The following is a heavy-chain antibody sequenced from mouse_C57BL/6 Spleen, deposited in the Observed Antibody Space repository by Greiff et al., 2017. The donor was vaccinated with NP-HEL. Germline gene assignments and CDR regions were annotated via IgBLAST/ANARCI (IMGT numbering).Heavy chain of an antibody. CDR1: GYAFSSYW. J-gene: IGHJ2*01. CDR2: IYPGDGDT. CDR3: ARSDYYGPRDY. V-gene: IGHV1-80*01. D-gene: IGHD1-1*01. Sequence: VQLQQSGAELVKPGASVKISCKASGYAFSSYWMNWVKQRPGKGLEWIGQIYPGDGDTNYNGKFKGKATLTADKSSSTAYMQLSSLTSEDSAVYFCARSDYYGPRDYWGQGTTLTVSS.